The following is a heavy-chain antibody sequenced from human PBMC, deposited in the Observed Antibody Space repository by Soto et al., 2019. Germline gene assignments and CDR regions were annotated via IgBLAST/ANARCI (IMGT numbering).Heavy chain of an antibody. D-gene: IGHD1-26*01. CDR1: GYTFTNYG. CDR3: ASVTGGWELPPQY. V-gene: IGHV1-18*04. Sequence: XSVNVSFQASGYTFTNYGISWVRQAPGQGLEWMGWISAYNGNTNYAQKLQGRVTMTTDTSTSTAYMELRSLRSDDTAVYYWASVTGGWELPPQYWGQGTLVTVSS. CDR2: ISAYNGNT. J-gene: IGHJ4*02.